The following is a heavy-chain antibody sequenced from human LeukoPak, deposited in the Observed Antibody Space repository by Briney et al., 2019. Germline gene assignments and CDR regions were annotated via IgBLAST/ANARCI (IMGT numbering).Heavy chain of an antibody. CDR1: GGTFSSYA. D-gene: IGHD1-1*01. Sequence: EASVNVSCKASGGTFSSYAISWVRQAPGQGLEWMGGIIPIFGTANYAQKFQGRVTITADESTSTAYMELSSLRSEDTAVYYCARARNWNGYYFDYWGQGTLVTVSS. CDR3: ARARNWNGYYFDY. J-gene: IGHJ4*02. V-gene: IGHV1-69*13. CDR2: IIPIFGTA.